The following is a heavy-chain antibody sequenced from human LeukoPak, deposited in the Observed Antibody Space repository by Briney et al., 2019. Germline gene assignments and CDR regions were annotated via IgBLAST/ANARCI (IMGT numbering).Heavy chain of an antibody. D-gene: IGHD4-11*01. CDR3: ARDIMTTVTHDAFDI. CDR1: GFTFSDYY. CDR2: ISSSGSTI. Sequence: GGSLRLSCAASGFTFSDYYMSWIRQAPGKGLEWVSYISSSGSTIYYADSVKGRFTISRDNAKNSLYLQMNSLRAEDTAVYYCARDIMTTVTHDAFDIWGQGTMVTVSS. J-gene: IGHJ3*02. V-gene: IGHV3-11*01.